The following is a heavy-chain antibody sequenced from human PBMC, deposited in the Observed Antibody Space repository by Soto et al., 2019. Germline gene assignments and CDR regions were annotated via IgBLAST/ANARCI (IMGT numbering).Heavy chain of an antibody. CDR1: GFTFSHYA. CDR3: AKEGERFGWLQLAY. J-gene: IGHJ4*02. CDR2: INVSGTST. V-gene: IGHV3-23*01. D-gene: IGHD5-12*01. Sequence: PGGSLRLSCAASGFTFSHYAMSWVRQAPGKGLEWVSGINVSGTSTYYADSVKGRFTISRDNSKNTLHLQMNSLRGDDTAVYYCAKEGERFGWLQLAYWGQGSLVTVSS.